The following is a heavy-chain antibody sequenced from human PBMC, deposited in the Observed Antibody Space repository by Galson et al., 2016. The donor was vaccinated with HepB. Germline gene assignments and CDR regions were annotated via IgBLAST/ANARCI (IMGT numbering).Heavy chain of an antibody. CDR3: ARDKDDPSYTIDF. CDR1: GFTFSTYA. D-gene: IGHD3-10*01. J-gene: IGHJ4*02. V-gene: IGHV3-30-3*01. Sequence: SLRLSCAASGFTFSTYAMHWVRQAPGKGLEWVAVISYDGNKKYYAASVNGRFTTARDNSENTLYLQMHSLRAEDTAVYYCARDKDDPSYTIDFWGQGTLVSVSS. CDR2: ISYDGNKK.